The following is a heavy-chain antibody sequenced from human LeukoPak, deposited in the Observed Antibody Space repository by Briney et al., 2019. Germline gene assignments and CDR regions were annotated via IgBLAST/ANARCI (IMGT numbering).Heavy chain of an antibody. J-gene: IGHJ3*02. Sequence: QPGGSLLLSCAASGFTFSSYAMRWVRQAPGKGLEWVSGISGGSESTYYADSVKGRFTVSRDNSKNTLYLQMNTLRAEDTAVYYCAKGSGTYVPSAFDIWGQGTMVTVSS. D-gene: IGHD1-26*01. V-gene: IGHV3-23*01. CDR1: GFTFSSYA. CDR2: ISGGSEST. CDR3: AKGSGTYVPSAFDI.